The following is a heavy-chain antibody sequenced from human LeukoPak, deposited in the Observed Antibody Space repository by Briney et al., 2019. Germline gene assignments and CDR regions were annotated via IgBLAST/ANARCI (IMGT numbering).Heavy chain of an antibody. V-gene: IGHV1-8*01. D-gene: IGHD3-16*01. CDR1: GYTFTSYD. J-gene: IGHJ4*02. CDR3: ASSYENVYYFDY. CDR2: MNPNSGNT. Sequence: ASVKVSCKASGYTFTSYDINWVRQATGQELEWMGWMNPNSGNTGYAQKFQGRVTMTRNTSISTAYMELSSLRSEDTAVYYCASSYENVYYFDYWGQGTLVTVSS.